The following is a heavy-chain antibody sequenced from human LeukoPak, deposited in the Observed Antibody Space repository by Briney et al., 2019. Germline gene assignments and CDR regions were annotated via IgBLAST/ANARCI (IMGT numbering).Heavy chain of an antibody. CDR3: ARDRSTVAGTSFDY. CDR2: INWNGDST. D-gene: IGHD6-19*01. Sequence: GGSLRLSCAASGFTFSNYAMTWVRQAPGKGLEWVSGINWNGDSTGYVDSVKGRFTISRDNAKNSLYLQMNSLRAEDTALYYCARDRSTVAGTSFDYWGQGTLVTVSS. CDR1: GFTFSNYA. J-gene: IGHJ4*02. V-gene: IGHV3-20*04.